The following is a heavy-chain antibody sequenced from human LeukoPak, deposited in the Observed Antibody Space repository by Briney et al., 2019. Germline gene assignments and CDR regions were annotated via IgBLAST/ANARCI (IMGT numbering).Heavy chain of an antibody. CDR3: ARGAITMIVVARYNWFDP. V-gene: IGHV4-34*01. CDR2: INHSGST. D-gene: IGHD3-22*01. Sequence: SETLSLTCAVYGGSFSGYYWSWIRQPPGKGLKWIGEINHSGSTNYNPSLKSRVTISVDTSKNQFSLKLSSVTAADTAVYYCARGAITMIVVARYNWFDPWGQGTLVTVSS. CDR1: GGSFSGYY. J-gene: IGHJ5*02.